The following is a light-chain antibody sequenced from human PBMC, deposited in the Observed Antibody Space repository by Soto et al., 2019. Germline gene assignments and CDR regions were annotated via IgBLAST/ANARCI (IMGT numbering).Light chain of an antibody. V-gene: IGKV3-15*01. CDR1: QSVSSN. J-gene: IGKJ4*01. CDR3: QQYNNWPLT. CDR2: GVS. Sequence: ETVMTQSPATLSVSPGERTTLSCRASQSVSSNLAWYQQRPGQAPRLLIYGVSTRATGIPARFSGSGSGTEVTLTISSLQSEDFAVYYCQQYNNWPLTFGGGTKVEIK.